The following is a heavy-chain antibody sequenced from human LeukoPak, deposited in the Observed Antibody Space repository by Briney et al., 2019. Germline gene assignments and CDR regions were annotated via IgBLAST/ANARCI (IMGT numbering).Heavy chain of an antibody. Sequence: SETLSLTCTVSGGSISSYYWSWIRQPPGKGLEWIGYIYYSGSTNYNPSLKSRVTISVDTSKNQFSLKLSSVTAADTAVYYCARFMVRGVIIIDYWGQGTLVTVSS. CDR1: GGSISSYY. D-gene: IGHD3-10*01. V-gene: IGHV4-59*12. J-gene: IGHJ4*02. CDR3: ARFMVRGVIIIDY. CDR2: IYYSGST.